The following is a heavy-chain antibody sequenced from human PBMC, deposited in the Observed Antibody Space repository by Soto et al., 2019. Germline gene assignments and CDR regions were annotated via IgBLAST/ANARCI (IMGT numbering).Heavy chain of an antibody. CDR3: ARAVRRDVYNYRVGIWNY. J-gene: IGHJ4*02. CDR2: IYYSGST. D-gene: IGHD5-12*01. V-gene: IGHV4-59*01. Sequence: PSETLSLTCTVSGGSISSYYWSWIRQPPGKGLEWIGNIYYSGSTNYNPSLKSRVTMSVDTSKNQFSLKLTSVAAADTAVYYCARAVRRDVYNYRVGIWNYWGQGALVTVSS. CDR1: GGSISSYY.